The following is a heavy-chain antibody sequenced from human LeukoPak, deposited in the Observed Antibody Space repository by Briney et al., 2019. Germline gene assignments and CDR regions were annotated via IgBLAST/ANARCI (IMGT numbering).Heavy chain of an antibody. V-gene: IGHV4-59*08. J-gene: IGHJ5*02. CDR3: ARVSYRSGSYASWFDP. Sequence: PSETLSLTCTVSGGSISSYYWSWIRQPPGKGLEWIGYISDSGSPNYNPSLKSRVTISVDTSKNQFSLKLTSVTAADTAVYYCARVSYRSGSYASWFDPWGQGTLVTVSS. D-gene: IGHD3-10*01. CDR1: GGSISSYY. CDR2: ISDSGSP.